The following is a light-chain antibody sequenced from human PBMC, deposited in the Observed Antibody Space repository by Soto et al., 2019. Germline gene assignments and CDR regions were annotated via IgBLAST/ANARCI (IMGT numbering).Light chain of an antibody. J-gene: IGKJ5*01. CDR3: RQRSSGLRT. CDR2: DVS. Sequence: IVLTQSPATLSLSPGKRATLSCRASQNISNYLIWYQQKPGQAPRLLIYDVSNRATGIPARFSGSGWGRDVYRNSVSLEPEDFSVVFCRQRSSGLRTFGQGTRLEIK. V-gene: IGKV3-11*02. CDR1: QNISNY.